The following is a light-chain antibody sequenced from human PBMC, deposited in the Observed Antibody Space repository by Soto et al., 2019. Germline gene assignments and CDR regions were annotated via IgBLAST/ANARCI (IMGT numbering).Light chain of an antibody. CDR1: SSDVGGYNF. CDR3: CSYEGRYIYV. V-gene: IGLV2-11*01. CDR2: DVT. J-gene: IGLJ1*01. Sequence: QSALTQPRSVSGSPGQSVTISCTGTSSDVGGYNFVSWYQHHPGKAPKLMIYDVTKRPSGVPDRFSGSKSGNTASLTISGLRAEDEADYYCCSYEGRYIYVFGSGTKLTVL.